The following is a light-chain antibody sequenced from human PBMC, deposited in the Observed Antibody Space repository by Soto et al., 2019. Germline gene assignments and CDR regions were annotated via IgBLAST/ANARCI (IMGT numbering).Light chain of an antibody. V-gene: IGKV3-11*01. CDR3: QKRSNWPLT. CDR2: DAS. Sequence: EIVLTQSPATLSLSPGERATLSCRASQSVSSYLAWYQQKPGQAPRLLIYDASNRATGIPARFSGSGSGTDFPLPISSLEPEDFAVNYCQKRSNWPLTFGGGTKLEFK. J-gene: IGKJ4*01. CDR1: QSVSSY.